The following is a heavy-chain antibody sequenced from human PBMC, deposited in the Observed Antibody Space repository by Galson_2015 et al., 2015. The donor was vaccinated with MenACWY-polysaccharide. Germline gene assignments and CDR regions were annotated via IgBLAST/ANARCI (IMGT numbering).Heavy chain of an antibody. D-gene: IGHD3-16*02. CDR3: ARGDIGTVDI. Sequence: SVKVSCKASEYTFTNCHMHWGRQAPGQGLEWMGIINPSGGSTSFAQRFQGRVAVTRDVSTSTIFMEMRSLRYEDTAIYYCARGDIGTVDIWGQGTMVLVSS. CDR2: INPSGGST. CDR1: EYTFTNCH. V-gene: IGHV1-46*01. J-gene: IGHJ3*02.